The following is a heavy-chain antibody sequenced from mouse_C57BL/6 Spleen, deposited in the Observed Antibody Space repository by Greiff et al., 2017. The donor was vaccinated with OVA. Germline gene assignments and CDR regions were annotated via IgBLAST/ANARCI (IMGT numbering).Heavy chain of an antibody. Sequence: EVKVVESGGDLVKPGGSLKLSCAASGFTFSSYGMSWVRQTPDKRLEWVATISSGGSYTYYPDSVKGRFTISRDNAKNTLYLQMSSLKSEDTAMYYCAVYGSSYYWYFDVWGTGTTVTVSS. D-gene: IGHD1-1*01. CDR1: GFTFSSYG. V-gene: IGHV5-6*01. CDR2: ISSGGSYT. J-gene: IGHJ1*03. CDR3: AVYGSSYYWYFDV.